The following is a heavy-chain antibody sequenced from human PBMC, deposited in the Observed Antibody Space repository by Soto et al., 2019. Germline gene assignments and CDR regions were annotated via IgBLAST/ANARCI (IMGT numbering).Heavy chain of an antibody. J-gene: IGHJ6*02. Sequence: QVQLVQSGAEVKKPGASVKVSCKASGYTFTSYAMHWVRQAPGQRLEWMSRINAGNGNTKYSQKFQGRVTITRDTSEITEYRELSILRSEVTAVYYCAREAGPYYDFWSGYSHYYYDMDFWGQGTTVTVSS. CDR3: AREAGPYYDFWSGYSHYYYDMDF. V-gene: IGHV1-3*01. CDR1: GYTFTSYA. CDR2: INAGNGNT. D-gene: IGHD3-3*01.